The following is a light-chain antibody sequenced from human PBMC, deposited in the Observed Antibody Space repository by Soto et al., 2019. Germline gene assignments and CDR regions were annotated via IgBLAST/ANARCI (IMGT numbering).Light chain of an antibody. J-gene: IGKJ2*01. CDR2: DAS. CDR3: QQRSNWPYT. V-gene: IGKV3-11*01. CDR1: QSVSSY. Sequence: EIVLTQSPATLSLSPGERATLSCRASQSVSSYLAWYQQKPGQAPRLLIYDASNRATGIPARFSGSGSGTDFTLTISSLEHEYFAVYYCQQRSNWPYTFGQGTKLEIK.